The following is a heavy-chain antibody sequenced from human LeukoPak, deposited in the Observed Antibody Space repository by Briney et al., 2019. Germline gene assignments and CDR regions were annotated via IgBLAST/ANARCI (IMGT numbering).Heavy chain of an antibody. J-gene: IGHJ4*02. CDR2: ISGSGGTT. V-gene: IGHV3-23*01. CDR3: AKEFSSSWYYYFDY. Sequence: PEGSLRLSCAASEFTFSSYAMSWVRQAPGKGLEWVSAISGSGGTTYYTDSVKGRFTISRDNSKDTLYLQMNSLRAEDTAVYYCAKEFSSSWYYYFDYWGQGTLVTVSS. CDR1: EFTFSSYA. D-gene: IGHD6-13*01.